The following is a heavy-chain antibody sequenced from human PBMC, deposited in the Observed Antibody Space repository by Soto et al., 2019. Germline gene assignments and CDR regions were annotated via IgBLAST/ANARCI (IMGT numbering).Heavy chain of an antibody. CDR3: ARRKAPLYYGSGSYFDY. CDR1: GGSVSSGSYY. D-gene: IGHD3-10*01. CDR2: IYYSGST. Sequence: PSETLSLTCTVSGGSVSSGSYYWSWIRQPPGKGLEWIGYIYYSGSTNYNPSLKSRVTISVDTSKNQFSLKLSSVTAADTAVYYCARRKAPLYYGSGSYFDYWGQGTLVTVSS. J-gene: IGHJ4*02. V-gene: IGHV4-61*01.